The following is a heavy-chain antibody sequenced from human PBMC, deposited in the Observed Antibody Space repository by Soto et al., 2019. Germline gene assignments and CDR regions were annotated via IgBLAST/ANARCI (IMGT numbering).Heavy chain of an antibody. CDR2: TRNKPNGYTT. D-gene: IGHD4-4*01. J-gene: IGHJ4*02. Sequence: PGGSLRLSCAASGFSFSDYYMDWVRQAPGKRLEWLGRTRNKPNGYTTEYAASVKGRFTISRDDSKNSLYLQMNSLKIEDTAVYYCARGNRAFDYWGQGILVTVSS. CDR3: ARGNRAFDY. V-gene: IGHV3-72*01. CDR1: GFSFSDYY.